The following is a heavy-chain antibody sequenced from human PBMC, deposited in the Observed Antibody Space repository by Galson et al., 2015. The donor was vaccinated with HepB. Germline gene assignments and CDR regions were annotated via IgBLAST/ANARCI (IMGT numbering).Heavy chain of an antibody. V-gene: IGHV1-8*01. CDR2: MNPNSGNT. D-gene: IGHD1-1*01. CDR3: ARALERRDGGPLDIDY. Sequence: SVKVSCKASGYTFTSYDINWVRQATGQGLKWMGWMNPNSGNTGYAQKFQGRVTMTRNTSISTAYMELGSLRSEDTAVYYCARALERRDGGPLDIDYWGQGTLVTVSS. J-gene: IGHJ4*02. CDR1: GYTFTSYD.